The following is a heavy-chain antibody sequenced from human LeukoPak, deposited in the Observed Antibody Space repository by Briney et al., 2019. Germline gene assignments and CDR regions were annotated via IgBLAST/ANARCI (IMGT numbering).Heavy chain of an antibody. Sequence: GGSLRLSCAASGFTFSSYSMNWVRQAPGKGLEWVSSISSSSSYIYYADLVKGRFTISRDNAKNSLYLQMNSLRAEDTAVYYCARSPPPDYYDSSGHQLYYFDYWGQGTLVTVSS. CDR2: ISSSSSYI. CDR3: ARSPPPDYYDSSGHQLYYFDY. J-gene: IGHJ4*02. D-gene: IGHD3-22*01. CDR1: GFTFSSYS. V-gene: IGHV3-21*01.